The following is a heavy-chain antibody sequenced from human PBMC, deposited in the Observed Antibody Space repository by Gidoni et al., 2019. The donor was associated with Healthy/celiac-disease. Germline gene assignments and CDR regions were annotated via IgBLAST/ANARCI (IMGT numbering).Heavy chain of an antibody. CDR3: AKDRSWYNY. V-gene: IGHV3-23*01. CDR2: ISGSGDST. CDR1: GFTFSSYA. D-gene: IGHD6-13*01. Sequence: EVQLLESGGGLVQPGGSLRLSCAASGFTFSSYAMTWVRQAPGKGLDWVSGISGSGDSTYYADSVKGRFTISRDNSKNTLYLQMNSLRAEDTAVYYCAKDRSWYNYWGQGTLVTVSS. J-gene: IGHJ4*02.